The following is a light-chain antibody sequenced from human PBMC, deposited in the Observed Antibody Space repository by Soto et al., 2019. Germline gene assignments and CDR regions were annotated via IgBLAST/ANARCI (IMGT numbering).Light chain of an antibody. CDR2: GAS. Sequence: LVITPSPATLSVSPGNRSTLSLTASQRVSSNLAWYQQKPGQAPRLLIYGASSRAAGIPARFSGSGSGTEFTLTISSLQPDDFATYYCQQYDSYWTFGQGTKVDIK. J-gene: IGKJ1*01. CDR1: QRVSSN. CDR3: QQYDSYWT. V-gene: IGKV3-15*01.